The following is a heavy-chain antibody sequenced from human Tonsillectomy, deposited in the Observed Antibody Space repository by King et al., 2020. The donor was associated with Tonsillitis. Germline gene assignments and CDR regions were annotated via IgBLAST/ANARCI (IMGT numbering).Heavy chain of an antibody. CDR2: IWYDGSNK. J-gene: IGHJ4*02. V-gene: IGHV3-33*01. D-gene: IGHD3-22*01. Sequence: VQLVESGGGVVQPGRSLRLSCAASGFTFSSYGMHWVRQAPGKGLEWGAVIWYDGSNKYYADSVKGRFTISRDNSKNTLYLQMNSLRAEDTAVYYCARGTYDSSGYYLGSLDYWGQGTLVTVSS. CDR1: GFTFSSYG. CDR3: ARGTYDSSGYYLGSLDY.